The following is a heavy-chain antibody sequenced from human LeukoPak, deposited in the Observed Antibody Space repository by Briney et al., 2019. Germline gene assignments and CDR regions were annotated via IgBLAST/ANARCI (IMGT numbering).Heavy chain of an antibody. V-gene: IGHV3-23*01. Sequence: SGGSLRLSCAASGFTFSSYAMSWVRQAPGKGLEWVSAISGSGGSTYYADSVKGRFTISRDNSKNTLYLQMNSLRAEDTAVYYCAKDAAELLWFGESTTDYWGQGTLVTVSS. CDR2: ISGSGGST. CDR1: GFTFSSYA. CDR3: AKDAAELLWFGESTTDY. J-gene: IGHJ4*02. D-gene: IGHD3-10*01.